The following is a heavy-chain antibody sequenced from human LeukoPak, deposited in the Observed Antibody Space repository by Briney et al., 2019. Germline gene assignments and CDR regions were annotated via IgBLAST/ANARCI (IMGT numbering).Heavy chain of an antibody. J-gene: IGHJ4*02. Sequence: GGSLRLSCAASGFTFSTYEMYWVRQAPGKGLEYVSAISSDGVSTYHANSVKGRFTISRDNSKNTLYLQMGSLRPEDMAVYYCAREDDYTSGWTSFDYWGQGTLVTVSS. V-gene: IGHV3-64*01. D-gene: IGHD6-19*01. CDR1: GFTFSTYE. CDR2: ISSDGVST. CDR3: AREDDYTSGWTSFDY.